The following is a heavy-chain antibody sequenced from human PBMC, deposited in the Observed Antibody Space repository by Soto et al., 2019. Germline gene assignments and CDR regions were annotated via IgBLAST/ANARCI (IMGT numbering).Heavy chain of an antibody. J-gene: IGHJ3*02. Sequence: GGSLRLSCAASGFTFSSYAMHWVRQAPGKGLEWVAVISYDGSNKYYADSVKGRFTISRDNSKNTLYLQMNSLRAEDTAVYYCAMGGSYDSSGSPTDVNAFDIWGQGTMVTVSS. D-gene: IGHD3-22*01. CDR1: GFTFSSYA. CDR2: ISYDGSNK. V-gene: IGHV3-30-3*01. CDR3: AMGGSYDSSGSPTDVNAFDI.